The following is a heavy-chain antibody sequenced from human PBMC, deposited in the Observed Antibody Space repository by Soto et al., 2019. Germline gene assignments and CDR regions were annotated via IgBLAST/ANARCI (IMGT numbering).Heavy chain of an antibody. Sequence: PGESLKISCKGSGYTFSSYWIGWVRQVPGKGLEWMGIIYPGDSDARYSPSFQGQVTISADKSLTTAYMQWNSLRASDSGSYYCARVGCSGGNCYPSDALHDWCQGTQVTVSS. V-gene: IGHV5-51*01. CDR1: GYTFSSYW. CDR2: IYPGDSDA. D-gene: IGHD2-15*01. J-gene: IGHJ4*02. CDR3: ARVGCSGGNCYPSDALHD.